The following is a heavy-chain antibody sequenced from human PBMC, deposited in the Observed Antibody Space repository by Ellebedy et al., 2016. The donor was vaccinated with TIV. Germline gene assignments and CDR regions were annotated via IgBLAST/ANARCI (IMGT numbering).Heavy chain of an antibody. V-gene: IGHV5-51*01. D-gene: IGHD5-18*01. CDR3: ARHDTVDTATFPY. J-gene: IGHJ4*02. CDR1: GYTFSSYW. CDR2: VFSGDSTT. Sequence: GESLKISCEHSGYTFSSYWFGWVRQMPGKGLEWIGIVFSGDSTTIYSPSFQGQVTISADKSISTAYLQWRSLKASDTAMYYCARHDTVDTATFPYWGQGSLVTVSS.